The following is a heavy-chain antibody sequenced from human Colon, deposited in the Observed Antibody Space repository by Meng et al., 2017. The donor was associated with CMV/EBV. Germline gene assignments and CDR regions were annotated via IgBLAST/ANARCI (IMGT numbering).Heavy chain of an antibody. J-gene: IGHJ4*02. D-gene: IGHD2-15*01. CDR2: IRYDESNE. CDR1: GFAFSSYG. V-gene: IGHV3-30*02. CDR3: ATTAGVARPFDY. Sequence: GESLKISCAASGFAFSSYGMHWVRQAPCKGLEWVAFIRYDESNEKYSDSVKGRFTISRDNSRNTLYLQMNSLRTEDTALYYCATTAGVARPFDYWGQGTLVTVSS.